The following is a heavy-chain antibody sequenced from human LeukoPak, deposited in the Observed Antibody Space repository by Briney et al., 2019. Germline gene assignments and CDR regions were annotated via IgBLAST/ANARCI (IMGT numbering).Heavy chain of an antibody. Sequence: SETLSLTCAVSGGSISSSNWWSWVRQPPGKGLEWIGEIYHSGSTNYNPSLKSRVTISVDKSKNQFSLKLSSVTAADTAVYYCARGAGVYQLLFIEHLGAFDIWGQGTMVTVSS. CDR1: GGSISSSNW. CDR2: IYHSGST. CDR3: ARGAGVYQLLFIEHLGAFDI. D-gene: IGHD2-2*01. V-gene: IGHV4-4*02. J-gene: IGHJ3*02.